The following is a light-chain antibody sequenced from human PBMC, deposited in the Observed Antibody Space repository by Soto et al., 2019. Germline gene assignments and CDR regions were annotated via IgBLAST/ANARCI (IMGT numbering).Light chain of an antibody. CDR3: QQYRSWPPT. CDR1: QSVDIN. V-gene: IGKV3-15*01. Sequence: EIVLTQSPATLSVSPGERVTLSCRASQSVDINLAWYQQKPGQAPRLLIYGASTRATDMSGTFSGRGSGTECTLTISNVRPEDFAVYYCQQYRSWPPTFGQGTKVESK. CDR2: GAS. J-gene: IGKJ1*01.